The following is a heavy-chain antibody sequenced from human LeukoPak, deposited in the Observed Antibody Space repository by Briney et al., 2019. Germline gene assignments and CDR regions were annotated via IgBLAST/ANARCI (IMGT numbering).Heavy chain of an antibody. CDR1: GGSISSGRYY. Sequence: SQTLSLTCTVSGGSISSGRYYWSWIRQPAGKGLEWIGRIYTSGSTNYNPSLKSRVTISVDTSKNQFSLKLSSVTAADTAVYYCARAPLGSPAWFDPWGQGTLVTVSS. D-gene: IGHD1-26*01. J-gene: IGHJ5*02. V-gene: IGHV4-61*02. CDR2: IYTSGST. CDR3: ARAPLGSPAWFDP.